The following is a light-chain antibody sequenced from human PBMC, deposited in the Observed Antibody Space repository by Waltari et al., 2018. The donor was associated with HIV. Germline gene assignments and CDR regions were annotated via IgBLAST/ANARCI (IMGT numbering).Light chain of an antibody. Sequence: ETVLTQSPGTLSLSQGERATLSCRASQNIGNTYLTWYQQKPGQAPRLLIYGASTRATGMPDRCSGSGSGTDFTLSISRLEPEDFAVYYCQLFGTSPRLTFGGGTKVEIK. V-gene: IGKV3-20*01. J-gene: IGKJ4*01. CDR1: QNIGNTY. CDR2: GAS. CDR3: QLFGTSPRLT.